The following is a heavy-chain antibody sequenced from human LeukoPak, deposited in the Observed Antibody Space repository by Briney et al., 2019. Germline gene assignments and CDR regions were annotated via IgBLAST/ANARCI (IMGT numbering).Heavy chain of an antibody. CDR2: TYYRSKWYN. V-gene: IGHV6-1*01. Sequence: SQTLSLTCAISGDSVSSNSAAWNWIRQSPSRGLEWLGRTYYRSKWYNDYAVSVKSRITINPDTSKNQFSLKLSSVTAADTAVYYCARVADGITIFGVVNWFDPWGQGTLVTVSS. D-gene: IGHD3-3*01. CDR1: GDSVSSNSAA. J-gene: IGHJ5*02. CDR3: ARVADGITIFGVVNWFDP.